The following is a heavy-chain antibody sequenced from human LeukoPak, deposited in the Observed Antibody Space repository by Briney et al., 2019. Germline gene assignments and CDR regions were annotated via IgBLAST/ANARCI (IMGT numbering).Heavy chain of an antibody. J-gene: IGHJ5*02. CDR2: INYSGST. Sequence: SETLSLTCTVSGGSIRSYYWSWIRQPPGKGLEWIGYINYSGSTKYNPSLKSRVTISVDKSKNQFSLKVNSVTAADTAVYYCARASPYDNWSGYWFDPWGQGTLATVSS. CDR1: GGSIRSYY. CDR3: ARASPYDNWSGYWFDP. V-gene: IGHV4-59*01. D-gene: IGHD3-3*01.